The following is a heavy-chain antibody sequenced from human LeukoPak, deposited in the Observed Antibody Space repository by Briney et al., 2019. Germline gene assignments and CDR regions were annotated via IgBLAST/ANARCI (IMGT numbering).Heavy chain of an antibody. CDR1: GFNFRDYA. D-gene: IGHD2-15*01. J-gene: IGHJ4*02. V-gene: IGHV3-23*01. CDR2: ISGSGGST. CDR3: ARSRQDIVVVVAARGFDY. Sequence: GGSLRLSCATSGFNFRDYAMSWVRQAPGKGLEWVSAISGSGGSTYYADSVKGRFTISRDNSKNTLYLQMNSLRAEDTAVYYCARSRQDIVVVVAARGFDYWGQGTLVTVSS.